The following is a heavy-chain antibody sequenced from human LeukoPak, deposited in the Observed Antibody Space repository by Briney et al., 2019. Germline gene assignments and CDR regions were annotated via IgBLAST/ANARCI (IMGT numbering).Heavy chain of an antibody. V-gene: IGHV1-8*01. Sequence: ASVKVSCKASGYTFTSYDINRVRQATGQGLEWMGWMNPNSGNTGYAQKFQGRVTMTRNTSISTAYMELSSLRSEDTAVYYCARAYCTNGVCYMNYMDVWGKGTTVTVSS. CDR2: MNPNSGNT. CDR3: ARAYCTNGVCYMNYMDV. D-gene: IGHD2-8*01. J-gene: IGHJ6*03. CDR1: GYTFTSYD.